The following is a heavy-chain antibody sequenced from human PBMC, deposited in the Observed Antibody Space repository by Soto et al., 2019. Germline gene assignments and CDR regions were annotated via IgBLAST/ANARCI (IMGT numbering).Heavy chain of an antibody. CDR1: GGSFSGYY. V-gene: IGHV4-34*01. D-gene: IGHD2-15*01. Sequence: SETLSLTCAVYGGSFSGYYWSWIRQPPGKGLEWIGEIHHSGSTNYSPSLKSRVTISVDTSKNQFSLKVRSVTAADTAVYYCAILARYLHRWGGSNSNYIDYCCQRVVLTVSA. J-gene: IGHJ4*02. CDR3: AILARYLHRWGGSNSNYIDY. CDR2: IHHSGST.